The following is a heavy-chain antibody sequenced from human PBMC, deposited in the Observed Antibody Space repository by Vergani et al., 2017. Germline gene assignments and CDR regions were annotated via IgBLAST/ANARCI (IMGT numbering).Heavy chain of an antibody. Sequence: EVQLVESGGGLVQPGGSLRLSCAASGFTFSSYWMSWVRQAPGKGLEWVANIKQDGSEKYYVDSVKGRFTISRDNAKNSLYLQMNSLRAEDTAVYYCAKDVLLWFGELSVSPFDIWGQGTMVTVSS. CDR2: IKQDGSEK. CDR3: AKDVLLWFGELSVSPFDI. J-gene: IGHJ3*02. CDR1: GFTFSSYW. D-gene: IGHD3-10*01. V-gene: IGHV3-7*03.